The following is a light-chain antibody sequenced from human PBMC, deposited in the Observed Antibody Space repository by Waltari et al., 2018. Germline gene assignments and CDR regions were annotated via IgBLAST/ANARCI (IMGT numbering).Light chain of an antibody. Sequence: DIQMTQSPSSLSAFIGDRVTITCRASQYISSYLNWYQHKSGKAPKLLIYAASSLHSGVPSRVSGSGSVTDFTLTSSDLQPEDVSTYLCQHTYSIPWTFGQGTKVEIE. V-gene: IGKV1-39*01. CDR3: QHTYSIPWT. CDR1: QYISSY. J-gene: IGKJ1*01. CDR2: AAS.